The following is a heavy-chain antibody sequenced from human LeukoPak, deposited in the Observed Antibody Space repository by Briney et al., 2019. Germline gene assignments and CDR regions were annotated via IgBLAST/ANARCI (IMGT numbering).Heavy chain of an antibody. D-gene: IGHD6-13*01. J-gene: IGHJ3*02. Sequence: ASVKVSCKASGYTFTSYDINWVRQATGQGLELVGWMNPNSGYTGYAQKFQGRVTMTRNTSMTTAYMELSNLRSEDTAVYYCARAAAAENAFDIWGQGTMVTVSS. CDR3: ARAAAAENAFDI. CDR1: GYTFTSYD. V-gene: IGHV1-8*01. CDR2: MNPNSGYT.